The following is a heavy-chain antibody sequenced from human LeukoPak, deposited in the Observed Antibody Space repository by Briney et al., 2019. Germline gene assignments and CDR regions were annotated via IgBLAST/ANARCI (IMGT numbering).Heavy chain of an antibody. Sequence: PGGSLRLSCAASGFTVSTYSIHWVRQAPGEGLEWVSSISSSGSYIYYGDSMKGRFTISRDNAKNSLYLEMNSLRVEDTAVYYCARERSGSSSSSCSFNLDYWGQGTLVTVSS. J-gene: IGHJ4*02. D-gene: IGHD2-2*01. CDR1: GFTVSTYS. CDR2: ISSSGSYI. CDR3: ARERSGSSSSSCSFNLDY. V-gene: IGHV3-21*01.